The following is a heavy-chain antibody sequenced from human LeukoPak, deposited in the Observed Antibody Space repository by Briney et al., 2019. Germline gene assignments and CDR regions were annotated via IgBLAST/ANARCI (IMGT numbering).Heavy chain of an antibody. J-gene: IGHJ4*02. CDR3: ATWGSIFGVTFFDF. D-gene: IGHD3-3*01. Sequence: GGSLRLSCAASGFIFTNYWMSWVRQAPGKGLEWVATIKEDGSDKHYVDSARGRFTISRDNAKNSLYLQMNALRADDTAVYYCATWGSIFGVTFFDFWGQGTLVTVSS. CDR2: IKEDGSDK. CDR1: GFIFTNYW. V-gene: IGHV3-7*01.